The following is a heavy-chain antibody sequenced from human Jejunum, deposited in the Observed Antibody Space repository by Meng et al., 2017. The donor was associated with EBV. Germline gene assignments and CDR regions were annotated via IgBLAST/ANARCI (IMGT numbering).Heavy chain of an antibody. D-gene: IGHD5-12*01. CDR3: AGLRYSGYDRAFDY. CDR1: GGSVNSGNVY. Sequence: QLQLQESLPELVKPSETLSLTCTVSGGSVNSGNVYWSWIRQPPGKGLEWIGYIYYSGSTNYIPSLKSRVTISLDTSKNQFSLKLSSVTAADTAVYYCAGLRYSGYDRAFDYWGQGALVTVSS. J-gene: IGHJ4*02. V-gene: IGHV4-61*01. CDR2: IYYSGST.